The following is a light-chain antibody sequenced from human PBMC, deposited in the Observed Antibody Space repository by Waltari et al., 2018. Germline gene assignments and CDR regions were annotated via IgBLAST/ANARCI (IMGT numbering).Light chain of an antibody. J-gene: IGLJ3*02. Sequence: SSELTQGPPVSVALGQTVKITCQGDSLRTSYASWYQLKPGQAPVLVLVGKAKRPSGIPDRFSGYSSGTTSSLTITGAQAEDEADYYCHSRNGRDNQVVFGGGTKLTVL. CDR3: HSRNGRDNQVV. CDR2: GKA. CDR1: SLRTSY. V-gene: IGLV3-19*01.